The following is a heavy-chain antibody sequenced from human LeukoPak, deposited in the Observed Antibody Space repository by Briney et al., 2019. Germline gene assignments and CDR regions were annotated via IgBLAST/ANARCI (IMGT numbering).Heavy chain of an antibody. D-gene: IGHD2/OR15-2a*01. CDR2: IYNSGST. CDR3: TRENRPFCPFAF. J-gene: IGHJ4*02. V-gene: IGHV4-59*01. Sequence: TETLSLTCTVSGGSISSYYWSWIRQPPGKGRGWIVYIYNSGSTNYNPSLKNRVTISEDMSNNQFSLKLGSVTDADTAVYYCTRENRPFCPFAFWGQGVLVTVCS. CDR1: GGSISSYY.